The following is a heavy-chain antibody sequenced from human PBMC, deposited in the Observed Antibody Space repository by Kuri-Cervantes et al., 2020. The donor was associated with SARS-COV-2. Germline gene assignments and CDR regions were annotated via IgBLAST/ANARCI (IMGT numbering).Heavy chain of an antibody. CDR2: ISTSGRTI. D-gene: IGHD3-10*01. CDR1: GGSISSYY. V-gene: IGHV3-11*04. CDR3: ARDLGVSGSYYTNYYYYYGMDV. Sequence: GGSLRLSCTVSGGSISSYYWSWIRQPPGKGLEWISYISTSGRTIYYADSLKGRFTISRDNAKNSLYLQMNSLRAEDTAVYYCARDLGVSGSYYTNYYYYYGMDVWGHGTTVTVSS. J-gene: IGHJ6*02.